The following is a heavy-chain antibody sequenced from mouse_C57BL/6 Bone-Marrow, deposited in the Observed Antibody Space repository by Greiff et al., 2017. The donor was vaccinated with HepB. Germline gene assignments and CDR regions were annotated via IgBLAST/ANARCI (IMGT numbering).Heavy chain of an antibody. V-gene: IGHV1-64*01. J-gene: IGHJ4*01. CDR3: ARRRGSSYDSYYAMDY. CDR2: IHPNSGST. D-gene: IGHD1-1*01. Sequence: QVQLQQSGAELVKPGASVKLSCKASGYTFTSYWMHWVKQRPGQGLEWIGMIHPNSGSTNYNEKFKSKATRTVDKSSSTAYMQLSSLSSEDSAVYYCARRRGSSYDSYYAMDYWGQGTSVTVSS. CDR1: GYTFTSYW.